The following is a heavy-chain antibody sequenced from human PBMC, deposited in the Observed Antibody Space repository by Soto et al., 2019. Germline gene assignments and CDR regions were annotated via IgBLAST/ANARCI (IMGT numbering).Heavy chain of an antibody. J-gene: IGHJ4*02. D-gene: IGHD2-15*01. Sequence: ASLKVSCNASGYTLTRYGSIWVRHAPGQGLELMGRISAYDGKKNYAQKVQGRVSVTTDTSTSTAYMELSSLRSDDTAVYYCARMVEGFAARTKYFDYWGQGTLVTVSS. CDR3: ARMVEGFAARTKYFDY. V-gene: IGHV1-18*01. CDR1: GYTLTRYG. CDR2: ISAYDGKK.